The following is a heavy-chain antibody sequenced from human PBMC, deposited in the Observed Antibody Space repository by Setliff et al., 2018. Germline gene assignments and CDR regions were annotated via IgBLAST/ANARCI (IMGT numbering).Heavy chain of an antibody. D-gene: IGHD3-10*01. CDR3: ARSLGSGSSAHWFDP. Sequence: SETLSLTCTVSGGSISSGTNYWSWIRQPAGKGLEWIGHFYTSGITSYNPSLKSRVTISVDTSKNQFSLKLSSATAADTAVYYCARSLGSGSSAHWFDPWGQGTLVTVSS. CDR2: FYTSGIT. CDR1: GGSISSGTNY. J-gene: IGHJ5*02. V-gene: IGHV4-61*09.